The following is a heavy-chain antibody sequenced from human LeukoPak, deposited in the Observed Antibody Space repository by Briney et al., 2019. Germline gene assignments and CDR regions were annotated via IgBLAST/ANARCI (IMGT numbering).Heavy chain of an antibody. D-gene: IGHD5-24*01. Sequence: GASVKVSCKASGYTFTSYYMHWVRQTPGQGLEWMGIINPSGGSTSYAQKFQGRVTMTRDMSTSTVYMELGSLRSEDTAVYYCARDKSGRWLQLPCDYWGQGTLVTVSS. V-gene: IGHV1-46*01. CDR3: ARDKSGRWLQLPCDY. CDR2: INPSGGST. J-gene: IGHJ4*02. CDR1: GYTFTSYY.